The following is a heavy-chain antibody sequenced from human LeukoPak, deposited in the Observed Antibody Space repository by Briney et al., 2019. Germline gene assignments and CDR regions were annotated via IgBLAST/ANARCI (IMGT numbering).Heavy chain of an antibody. J-gene: IGHJ5*02. D-gene: IGHD3-9*01. V-gene: IGHV1-18*01. CDR1: GYTFTSYG. CDR3: ARGLNYDILTGYYNPNGWFDP. Sequence: ASVKVSCKASGYTFTSYGISWVRQAPGQGLEWMGWISAYNGNTNYAQKLQGRVTMTTDTSTSTAYMELRSLRSDDTAVYYCARGLNYDILTGYYNPNGWFDPWGQGTLVTVSS. CDR2: ISAYNGNT.